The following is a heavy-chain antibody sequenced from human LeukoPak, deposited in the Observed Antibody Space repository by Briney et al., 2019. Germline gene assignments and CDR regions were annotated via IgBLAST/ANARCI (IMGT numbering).Heavy chain of an antibody. J-gene: IGHJ3*02. CDR2: IYSGGST. V-gene: IGHV3-53*01. CDR1: GFTFNNYL. CDR3: ARVKALGAATDAFDI. Sequence: PGGSLRLSCVASGFTFNNYLMYWVRQAPGKGLLCVSVIYSGGSTYYADSVKCRFTISRDNSKTTPYLQMNSLRAEDTAVYYCARVKALGAATDAFDIWGQGTMVTVSS. D-gene: IGHD1-26*01.